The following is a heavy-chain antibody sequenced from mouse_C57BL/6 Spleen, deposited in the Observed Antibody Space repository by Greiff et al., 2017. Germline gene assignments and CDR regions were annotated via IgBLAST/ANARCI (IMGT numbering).Heavy chain of an antibody. CDR2: IDPSDSET. J-gene: IGHJ2*01. Sequence: QVQLQQPGAELVRPGSSVKLSCKASGYTFTSYWMHWVKQRPIQGLEWIGNIDPSDSETHYNQKFKDKATLTVDKSSSTAYMQRSSLTSEDSAVYYCARGGWDYYFDYWGQGTTLTVSS. CDR3: ARGGWDYYFDY. D-gene: IGHD4-1*01. CDR1: GYTFTSYW. V-gene: IGHV1-52*01.